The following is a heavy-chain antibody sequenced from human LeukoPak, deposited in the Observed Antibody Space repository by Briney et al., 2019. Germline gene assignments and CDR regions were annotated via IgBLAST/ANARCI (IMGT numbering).Heavy chain of an antibody. CDR3: ARDQLATAAGLDY. CDR2: IYYSGST. CDR1: GGSISSYY. J-gene: IGHJ4*02. Sequence: SETLSLTCTVSGGSISSYYWSWIRQPPGKGLEWIGYIYYSGSTNYNPSLKSRVTISVDTSKNQFSLKLSSVTAADTAVYYCARDQLATAAGLDYWGQGTLVTVSS. D-gene: IGHD6-13*01. V-gene: IGHV4-59*01.